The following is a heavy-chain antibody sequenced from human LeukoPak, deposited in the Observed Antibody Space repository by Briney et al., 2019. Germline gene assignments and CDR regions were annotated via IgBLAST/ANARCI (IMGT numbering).Heavy chain of an antibody. CDR1: GFTFSGSA. Sequence: PGGSLRLSCAASGFTFSGSAMHLVRQASGKGLEWVGRIRSKANSYATAYAASVKGRFTISRDDSKNTAYLQMNSLKTEDTAVYYCTRADDFWSGYYNPYYFDFWGQGTLVTVSS. CDR2: IRSKANSYAT. V-gene: IGHV3-73*01. J-gene: IGHJ4*02. D-gene: IGHD3-3*01. CDR3: TRADDFWSGYYNPYYFDF.